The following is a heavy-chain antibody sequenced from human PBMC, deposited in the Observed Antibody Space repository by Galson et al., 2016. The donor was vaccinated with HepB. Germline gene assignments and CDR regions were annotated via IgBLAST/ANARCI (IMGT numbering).Heavy chain of an antibody. J-gene: IGHJ6*02. V-gene: IGHV2-70*01. CDR1: GFSLSTSGMC. Sequence: PALVKPTQTLTLTCTFSGFSLSTSGMCASWIRQPPGKALEWLALINWEDDKYYSTSLKTRLTISKDTSKNQVVLTMTNMDPVDTATYYCARNEATNHYYGMDVWGQGTTVTVSS. D-gene: IGHD5-12*01. CDR2: INWEDDK. CDR3: ARNEATNHYYGMDV.